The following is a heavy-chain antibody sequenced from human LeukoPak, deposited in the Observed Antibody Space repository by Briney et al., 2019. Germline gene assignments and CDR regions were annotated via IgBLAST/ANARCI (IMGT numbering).Heavy chain of an antibody. CDR1: GGTFSSYA. V-gene: IGHV1-69*05. CDR2: IIPIFGTA. CDR3: ASRSFGSSVFLADY. D-gene: IGHD3-3*01. J-gene: IGHJ4*02. Sequence: ASVKVSCKASGGTFSSYAISWVRQAPGQGLEWMGGIIPIFGTANYAQKFQGRVTITTDESTSTAYMELSSLRSEDTAVYYCASRSFGSSVFLADYWGQGTLVTVSS.